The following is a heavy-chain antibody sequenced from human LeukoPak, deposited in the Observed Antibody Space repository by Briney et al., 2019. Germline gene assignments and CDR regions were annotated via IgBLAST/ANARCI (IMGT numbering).Heavy chain of an antibody. D-gene: IGHD4-23*01. V-gene: IGHV5-51*01. CDR1: GYNFNSYW. Sequence: GESLKISCKGSGYNFNSYWIGWVRQMPGKGLEWMGIIFRGDSDIRYSPSFQGQVTMSVDKSINTAYLQWSSLKASDTAMYYCARHRVDYGGNWDVFDIWGQGTRVTVFS. J-gene: IGHJ3*02. CDR2: IFRGDSDI. CDR3: ARHRVDYGGNWDVFDI.